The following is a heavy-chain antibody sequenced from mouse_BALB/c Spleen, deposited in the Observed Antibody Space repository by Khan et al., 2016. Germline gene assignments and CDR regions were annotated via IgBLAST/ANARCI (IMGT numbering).Heavy chain of an antibody. V-gene: IGHV1-80*01. D-gene: IGHD2-2*01. CDR1: GYAFSIYW. J-gene: IGHJ2*01. CDR2: IYPGDGDT. Sequence: QVQLKKEGEELVRPGSSVKISCKASGYAFSIYWMNWVKQRPGQGLEWIGQIYPGDGDTDYNGKFKDKATLTADKSSSTAYMQLSSLTSEDSAVYFCARSGYGYDYWGQGTTLTVSS. CDR3: ARSGYGYDY.